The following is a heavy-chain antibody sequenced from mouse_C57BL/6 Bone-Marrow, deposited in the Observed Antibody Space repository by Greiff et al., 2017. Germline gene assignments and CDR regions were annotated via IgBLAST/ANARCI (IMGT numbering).Heavy chain of an antibody. CDR3: ARRPYHRWFAY. D-gene: IGHD2-12*01. CDR1: GYTFTSYG. V-gene: IGHV1-81*01. J-gene: IGHJ3*01. Sequence: QVQLQQSGAELARPGASVKLSCKASGYTFTSYGISWVKQRNGQGLEWIGEIYPRSGNNYYNEKFNGKATPTAHKSSSTACMELRSLTSEDSAVFFCARRPYHRWFAYWGQGTLVTVSA. CDR2: IYPRSGNN.